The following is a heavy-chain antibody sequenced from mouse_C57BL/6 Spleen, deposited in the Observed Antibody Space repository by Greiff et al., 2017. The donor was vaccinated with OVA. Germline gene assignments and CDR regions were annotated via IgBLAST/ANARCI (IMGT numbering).Heavy chain of an antibody. CDR2: IHPNSGST. V-gene: IGHV1-64*01. D-gene: IGHD1-1*01. CDR3: ARVPFITTVVETDN. Sequence: VQLQQPGAELVKPGASVKLSCKASGYTFTSYWMHWVKQRPGQGLEWIGMIHPNSGSTNYNEKFKSKATLTVDKSSSTAYMQLSSLTSEDSAVYNCARVPFITTVVETDNRGEGTTLTVSS. CDR1: GYTFTSYW. J-gene: IGHJ2*01.